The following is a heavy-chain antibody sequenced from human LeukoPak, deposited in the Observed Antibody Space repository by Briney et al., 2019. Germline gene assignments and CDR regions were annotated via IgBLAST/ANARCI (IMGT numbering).Heavy chain of an antibody. CDR2: IRYDGSNK. Sequence: GGSLRLSCAASGFTFSSYGMHWVRLAPGKGLEWVAFIRYDGSNKYYADSVKGRFTISRDNSKNTLYLQMNSLRADDTAVYYCAKDLLYYYYMDVWGKGTTVTISS. CDR1: GFTFSSYG. V-gene: IGHV3-30*02. CDR3: AKDLLYYYYMDV. J-gene: IGHJ6*03. D-gene: IGHD3-3*01.